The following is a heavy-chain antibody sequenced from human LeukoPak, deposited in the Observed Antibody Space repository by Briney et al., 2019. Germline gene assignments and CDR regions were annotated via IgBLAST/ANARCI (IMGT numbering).Heavy chain of an antibody. CDR3: ARDVAWSGHYSWGKYYYDYMDV. CDR1: GFTFSSYS. J-gene: IGHJ6*03. CDR2: ISSSSSTI. Sequence: GGSLRLSCAASGFTFSSYSMNWVRQAPGKGLEWVSYISSSSSTIYYADSVKGRFTISRDNAKNTLYLQMNSLREEDTAVYFCARDVAWSGHYSWGKYYYDYMDVWGKGTTVAVSS. D-gene: IGHD3-3*01. V-gene: IGHV3-48*02.